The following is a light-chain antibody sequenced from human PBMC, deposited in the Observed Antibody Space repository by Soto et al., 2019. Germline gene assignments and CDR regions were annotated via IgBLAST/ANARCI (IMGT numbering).Light chain of an antibody. CDR3: SSYTGSSTVL. CDR1: SSDVGGHDY. V-gene: IGLV2-14*03. CDR2: DVT. Sequence: QSVLTQPASVSGSPGQSITISCTGTSSDVGGHDYVSWYQQHPGKAPKLMIYDVTTRPSGVSNRFSGSKSGNTASLTISGLQAEDEADYYCSSYTGSSTVLFGGGTKLTVL. J-gene: IGLJ3*02.